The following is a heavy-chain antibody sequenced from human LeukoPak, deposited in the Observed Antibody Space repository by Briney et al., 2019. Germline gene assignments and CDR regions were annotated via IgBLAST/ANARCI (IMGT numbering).Heavy chain of an antibody. V-gene: IGHV1-69*13. J-gene: IGHJ4*02. CDR3: AREWGMTGYFGY. D-gene: IGHD3-9*01. CDR2: IIPIFGTA. Sequence: SVKVSCKASGGTFSSYAIRWVRQAPGQGLEWMGGIIPIFGTANYAQKFQGRVTITADESTSTAYMELSSLRSEDTAVYYCAREWGMTGYFGYWGQGTLVTVSS. CDR1: GGTFSSYA.